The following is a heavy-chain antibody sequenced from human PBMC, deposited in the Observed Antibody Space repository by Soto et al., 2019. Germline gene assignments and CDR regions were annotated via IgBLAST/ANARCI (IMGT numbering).Heavy chain of an antibody. Sequence: PSETLSLTCTVSGGSISSYYWSWIRQPPGKGLEWIGYIYYSGSTNYNPSLKSRVTISVDTSKNQFSLKLSSVTAADTAMYYCARAVMHYYDSSGLDAFDIRREGTMVTVSS. V-gene: IGHV4-59*01. CDR1: GGSISSYY. D-gene: IGHD3-22*01. J-gene: IGHJ3*02. CDR3: ARAVMHYYDSSGLDAFDI. CDR2: IYYSGST.